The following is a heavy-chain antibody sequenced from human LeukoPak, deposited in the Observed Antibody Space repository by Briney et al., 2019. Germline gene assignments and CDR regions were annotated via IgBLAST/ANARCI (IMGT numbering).Heavy chain of an antibody. D-gene: IGHD3-9*01. V-gene: IGHV4-34*01. CDR2: INHSGST. CDR3: AREVRGVRYFDY. Sequence: SETLSLTCAVSGGSFSGYYWSWIRQPPGKGLEWIGEINHSGSTNYNPSLKSRVTISVDTSKNQFSLKLSSVTAADTAVYYCAREVRGVRYFDYWGQGTLVTVSS. J-gene: IGHJ4*02. CDR1: GGSFSGYY.